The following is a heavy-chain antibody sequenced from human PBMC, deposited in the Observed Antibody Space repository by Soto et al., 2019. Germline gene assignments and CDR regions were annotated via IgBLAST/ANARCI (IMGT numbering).Heavy chain of an antibody. CDR3: ARGQWSDRFLN. Sequence: QVQLQQWGAGLLKPSETLSLTCAVYGEALNGYYWSWIRQPPGKGLEWIGEINDSGRTNYNPSLRGRVTISAEASSMQFSLRLNSVTAADTALYYCARGQWSDRFLNWGQGTLLTVSS. CDR2: INDSGRT. D-gene: IGHD2-15*01. V-gene: IGHV4-34*01. J-gene: IGHJ4*02. CDR1: GEALNGYY.